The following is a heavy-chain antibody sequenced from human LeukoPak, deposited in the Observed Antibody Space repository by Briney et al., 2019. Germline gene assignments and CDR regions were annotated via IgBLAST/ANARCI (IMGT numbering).Heavy chain of an antibody. V-gene: IGHV3-30*02. CDR1: GFTFSSYG. D-gene: IGHD2-2*01. CDR2: IRYDGSNK. J-gene: IGHJ6*03. Sequence: PGGSLRLSCAASGFTFSSYGMHWVRQAPGKGLEWVAFIRYDGSNKYYADSVKGRFTISRDNSKNTLYLQVNSLRAEDTAVYYCAKVGCSSTSCYANYYYYMDVWGKGTTVTVSS. CDR3: AKVGCSSTSCYANYYYYMDV.